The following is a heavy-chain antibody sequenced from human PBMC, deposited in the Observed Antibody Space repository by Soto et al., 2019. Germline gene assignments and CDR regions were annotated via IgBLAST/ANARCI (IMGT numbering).Heavy chain of an antibody. Sequence: SETLSLTCTVSGAYISSYYWSWLRQPPGRGFEWIGYIYYSGSSNYNPSLKSRVTISPDTSRNQFSLRLSSVTAADTAVYYCATHVTPKGQILHWGPGTLVTVS. J-gene: IGHJ4*02. V-gene: IGHV4-59*08. CDR3: ATHVTPKGQILH. D-gene: IGHD2-21*02. CDR2: IYYSGSS. CDR1: GAYISSYY.